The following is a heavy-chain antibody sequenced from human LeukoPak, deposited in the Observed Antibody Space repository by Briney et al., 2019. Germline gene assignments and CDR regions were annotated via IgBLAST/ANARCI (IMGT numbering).Heavy chain of an antibody. CDR3: ARSTGSKVIGFCSGGSCVNWFDP. Sequence: SETLSLTCAVYGGSFSGYYWGWIRQPPGKGLEWIGEINHSGSTNYNPSLKSRVTISVDTSKNQFSLSLTSVTAADTAVYYCARSTGSKVIGFCSGGSCVNWFDPWGQGTLVTVSS. J-gene: IGHJ5*02. V-gene: IGHV4-34*01. D-gene: IGHD2-15*01. CDR2: INHSGST. CDR1: GGSFSGYY.